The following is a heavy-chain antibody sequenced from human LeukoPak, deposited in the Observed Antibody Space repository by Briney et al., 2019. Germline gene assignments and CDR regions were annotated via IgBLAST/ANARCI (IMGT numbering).Heavy chain of an antibody. CDR2: INHSGST. J-gene: IGHJ6*03. Sequence: PSETLSLTCAVYGGSLSGYYWTWIRQPPGEGLERIGEINHSGSTSYNPSLKSRVTISVDTSKNQFSLKLRSVTAADTAVYYCAREVDSSSWYGDYYHYYMDVWGKGTTVTVSS. CDR1: GGSLSGYY. D-gene: IGHD6-13*01. CDR3: AREVDSSSWYGDYYHYYMDV. V-gene: IGHV4-34*01.